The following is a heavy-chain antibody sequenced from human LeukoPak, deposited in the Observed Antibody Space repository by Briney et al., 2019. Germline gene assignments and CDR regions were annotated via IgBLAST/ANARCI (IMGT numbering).Heavy chain of an antibody. CDR1: GGSISSSNW. Sequence: SSETLSLTCAVSGGSISSSNWWSWVRQPPGKGLEWIGEIYHSGSTNYNPSLKSRVTISVDKSKNQFSLKLSSVTAADTAVYYCARDFQQWPYFDLWGRGTLVTVSS. V-gene: IGHV4-4*02. J-gene: IGHJ2*01. CDR2: IYHSGST. D-gene: IGHD6-19*01. CDR3: ARDFQQWPYFDL.